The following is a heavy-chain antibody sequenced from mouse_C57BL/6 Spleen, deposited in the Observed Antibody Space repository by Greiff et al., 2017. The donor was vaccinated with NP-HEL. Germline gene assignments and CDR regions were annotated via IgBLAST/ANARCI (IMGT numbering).Heavy chain of an antibody. CDR1: GFSLTSYG. Sequence: QVQLKESGPGLVQPSQSLSITCTVSGFSLTSYGVHWVRQSPGKGLEWLGVIWSGGSTDYNAAFISRLSISKDNSKSQVFFKMNSLQADDTAIYYCARKGIYYGYDGFAYWGQGTLVTVSA. CDR2: IWSGGST. D-gene: IGHD2-2*01. J-gene: IGHJ3*01. CDR3: ARKGIYYGYDGFAY. V-gene: IGHV2-2*01.